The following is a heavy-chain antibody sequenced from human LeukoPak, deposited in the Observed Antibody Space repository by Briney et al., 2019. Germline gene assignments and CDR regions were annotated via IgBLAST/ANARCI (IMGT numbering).Heavy chain of an antibody. CDR3: ASLSLDSSSSRDAFDI. Sequence: SETLSLTCTVSGGSISSYYWSWIRQPPGKGLEWIGYICYSGSTNYNPSLKSRVTISVDTSKNQFSLKLSSVTAADTAVYYWASLSLDSSSSRDAFDIWGQGTMVTVSS. J-gene: IGHJ3*02. V-gene: IGHV4-59*01. CDR1: GGSISSYY. CDR2: ICYSGST. D-gene: IGHD6-6*01.